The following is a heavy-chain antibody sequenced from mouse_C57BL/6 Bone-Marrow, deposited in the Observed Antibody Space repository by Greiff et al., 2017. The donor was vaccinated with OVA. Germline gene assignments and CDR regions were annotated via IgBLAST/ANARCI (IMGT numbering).Heavy chain of an antibody. CDR2: ISGGGGNT. CDR1: GFTFSSYT. CDR3: ARRHCCSRYVMDY. Sequence: EVMLVESGGGLVKPGGSLKLSCAASGFTFSSYTMSWVRQTPEKRLEWVATISGGGGNTYYPDSVKGRFTISRDNAKNTLYLQMSSLRSEDTAVYYCARRHCCSRYVMDYWGQGTSVTVSS. V-gene: IGHV5-9*01. J-gene: IGHJ4*01. D-gene: IGHD1-1*01.